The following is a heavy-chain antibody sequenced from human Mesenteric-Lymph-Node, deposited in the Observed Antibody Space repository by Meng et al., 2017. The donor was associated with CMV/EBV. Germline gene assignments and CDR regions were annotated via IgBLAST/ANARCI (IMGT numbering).Heavy chain of an antibody. CDR3: ARVWIISGILSD. CDR2: IIPVFGTA. V-gene: IGHV1-69*05. Sequence: SVKVSCKASGGSFTSNSVSWVRQAPGQGLEWMGGIIPVFGTANYAQKFQGRLTITTDKSTDTVYMELNSLTYDDTAVYYCARVWIISGILSDWGQGSLVTVSS. CDR1: GGSFTSNS. J-gene: IGHJ4*02. D-gene: IGHD1-20*01.